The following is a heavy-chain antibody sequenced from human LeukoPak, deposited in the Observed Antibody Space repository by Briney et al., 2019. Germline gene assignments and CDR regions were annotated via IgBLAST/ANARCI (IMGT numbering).Heavy chain of an antibody. Sequence: ASVKVSCKASGGTFSSYAISWVRQAPGQGLEWMGWISAYNGNTNYAQKLQGRVTMTTDTSTSTAYMELRSLRSDDTAVYYCARGSSGYGMRYYFDYWGQGTLVTVSS. CDR1: GGTFSSYA. V-gene: IGHV1-18*01. CDR3: ARGSSGYGMRYYFDY. J-gene: IGHJ4*02. CDR2: ISAYNGNT. D-gene: IGHD5-12*01.